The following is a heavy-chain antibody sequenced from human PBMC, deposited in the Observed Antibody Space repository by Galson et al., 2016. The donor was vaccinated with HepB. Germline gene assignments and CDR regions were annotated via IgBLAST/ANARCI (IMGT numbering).Heavy chain of an antibody. V-gene: IGHV2-5*01. D-gene: IGHD1-26*01. CDR3: ALTGSYQASDGFDI. CDR1: GFSLSTSGVG. J-gene: IGHJ3*02. CDR2: IYWNDHN. Sequence: LVKPTQTLTLTCAFSGFSLSTSGVGVGWIRQPPGQALEWLGLIYWNDHNRYSPSLQIMLTITKDTSKKQVVPTMTNMDPVDTATSFYALTGSYQASDGFDIWGQGTMVTVSS.